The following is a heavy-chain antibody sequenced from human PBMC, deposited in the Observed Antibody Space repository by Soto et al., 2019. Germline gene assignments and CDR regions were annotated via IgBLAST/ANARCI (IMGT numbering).Heavy chain of an antibody. CDR2: IYYTGST. CDR1: GASINTGDYY. J-gene: IGHJ4*02. D-gene: IGHD1-26*01. Sequence: QVQLQESGPGLVKPSQTLSLTCTVSGASINTGDYYWSWVRQLPGKGLDWIAYIYYTGSTYYNPSLDSPVAISPGTSKNQFSLKVTSVTAADTGVYYCAVLGATTGYWGQGTLVAVSS. V-gene: IGHV4-31*01. CDR3: AVLGATTGY.